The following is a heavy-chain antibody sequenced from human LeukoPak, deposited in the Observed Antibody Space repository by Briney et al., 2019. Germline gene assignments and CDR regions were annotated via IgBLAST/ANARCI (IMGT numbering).Heavy chain of an antibody. V-gene: IGHV4-59*08. CDR2: IYYSGST. CDR1: GGSISSYY. D-gene: IGHD5-24*01. CDR3: ASAVENYYYYYYMDV. Sequence: SETLSLTCTVSGGSISSYYWSWVRQPPGKGLEWIGYIYYSGSTYYNPSLKSRVTISVDTSKNQFPLKLSSVTAADTAVYYCASAVENYYYYYYMDVWGKGTTVTVSS. J-gene: IGHJ6*03.